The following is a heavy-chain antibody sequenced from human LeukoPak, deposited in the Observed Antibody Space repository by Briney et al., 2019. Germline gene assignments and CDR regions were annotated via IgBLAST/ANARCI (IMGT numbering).Heavy chain of an antibody. V-gene: IGHV3-48*04. Sequence: GGSLRLSCAASGFIFGNYNFIWVRQAPGKGLEWVSYISTGGTAVYYADSVKGRFTVSRDNAKNSLHLQMNSLRVEDTAVYYCARGECSGATCFSSYYYYYMDVWGKGTTVTVSS. CDR3: ARGECSGATCFSSYYYYYMDV. J-gene: IGHJ6*03. D-gene: IGHD1-14*01. CDR1: GFIFGNYN. CDR2: ISTGGTAV.